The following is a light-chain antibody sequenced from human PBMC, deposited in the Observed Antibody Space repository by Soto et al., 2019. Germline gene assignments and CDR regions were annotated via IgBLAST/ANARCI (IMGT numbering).Light chain of an antibody. J-gene: IGKJ1*01. CDR3: QQYNNWPQT. Sequence: EIVMTQSPATLSVSPGERATLSCRASQSVSSNLAWYQQTPGQAPRLLIYGASTRATGIPARFSGSGSGTELTLTISSLQSEDFAVYYCQQYNNWPQTFGQGTKGDIK. CDR2: GAS. CDR1: QSVSSN. V-gene: IGKV3-15*01.